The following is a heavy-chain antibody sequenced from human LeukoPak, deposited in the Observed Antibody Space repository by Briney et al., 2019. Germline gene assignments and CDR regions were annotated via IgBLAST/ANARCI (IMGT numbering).Heavy chain of an antibody. Sequence: PGGSLRLSCAASGFTFSDYYMSWIRQAPGKGLEWVSCISSSASTIDYADSVKGRFTISRDNAKNSLYLQMNSLRAEDTAVYYCARLEQYHRGHFYYYMDVWGKGTTVTVSS. J-gene: IGHJ6*03. V-gene: IGHV3-11*01. D-gene: IGHD2-2*01. CDR3: ARLEQYHRGHFYYYMDV. CDR1: GFTFSDYY. CDR2: ISSSASTI.